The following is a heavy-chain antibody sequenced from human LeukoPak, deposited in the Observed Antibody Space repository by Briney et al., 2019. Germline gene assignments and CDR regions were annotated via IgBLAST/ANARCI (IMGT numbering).Heavy chain of an antibody. D-gene: IGHD3-22*01. CDR3: ARLGHYYDSSGYSNWFDP. Sequence: PSETLSLTCTVSVGSISSGCYYWSWIRQHPGKGLKWIGYIYYSGSTYYNPSLKSRVTISVDTSKNQFSLKLSSVTAADTAVYYCARLGHYYDSSGYSNWFDPWGQGTLVTVSS. J-gene: IGHJ5*02. V-gene: IGHV4-31*03. CDR1: VGSISSGCYY. CDR2: IYYSGST.